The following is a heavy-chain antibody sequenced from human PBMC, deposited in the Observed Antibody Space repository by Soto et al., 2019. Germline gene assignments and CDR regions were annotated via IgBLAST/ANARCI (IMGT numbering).Heavy chain of an antibody. V-gene: IGHV1-69*13. J-gene: IGHJ3*02. CDR3: ARQFPYYYDSSGYYLPLGAFDI. D-gene: IGHD3-22*01. CDR1: GGTFSSYA. Sequence: SVKVSCKASGGTFSSYAISWVRQAPGQGLEWMGGIIPIFGTANYAHKFQGRVTITADESTSTAYMELSSLRSEDTAVYYCARQFPYYYDSSGYYLPLGAFDIWGQGTMVTVSS. CDR2: IIPIFGTA.